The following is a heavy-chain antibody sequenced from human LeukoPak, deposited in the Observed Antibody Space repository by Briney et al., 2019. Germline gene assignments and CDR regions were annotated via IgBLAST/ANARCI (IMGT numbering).Heavy chain of an antibody. D-gene: IGHD3-10*01. CDR2: ISSSGSTI. CDR1: GFTFSSYE. Sequence: GGSLRLSCAASGFTFSSYEMNWVRQAPGKGLEWVSYISSSGSTIYYADSVKGRFTISRDNAKNSLYLQMNSLRAEDTAVYYCARVATMVNYYMDVWGKGTTVTISS. CDR3: ARVATMVNYYMDV. V-gene: IGHV3-48*03. J-gene: IGHJ6*03.